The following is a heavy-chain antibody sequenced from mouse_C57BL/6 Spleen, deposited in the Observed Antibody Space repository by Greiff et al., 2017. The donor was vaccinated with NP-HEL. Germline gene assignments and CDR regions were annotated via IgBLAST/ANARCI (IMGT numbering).Heavy chain of an antibody. Sequence: VQLQQSDAELVKPGASVKISCKVSGYTFTDHTIHWMKQRPEQGLEWIGYIYPRDGSTKYNEKFKGKATLTADKSSSTAYMQLNSLTSEYSAVYFCASYYYGSSDDYAMDYWGQRTSVTVSS. D-gene: IGHD1-1*01. J-gene: IGHJ4*01. CDR2: IYPRDGST. CDR1: GYTFTDHT. V-gene: IGHV1-78*01. CDR3: ASYYYGSSDDYAMDY.